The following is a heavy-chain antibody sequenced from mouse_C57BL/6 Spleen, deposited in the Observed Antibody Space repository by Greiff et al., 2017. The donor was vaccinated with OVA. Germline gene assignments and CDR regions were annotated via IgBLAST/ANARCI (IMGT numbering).Heavy chain of an antibody. CDR2: ISYSGST. D-gene: IGHD3-1*01. J-gene: IGHJ4*01. CDR3: ARGAARKAMDY. Sequence: EVQLVESGPGMVKPSQSLSLTCTVTGYSITSGYDWHWIRHFPGNKLEWMGYISYSGSTNYNPSLKSRISITHDTSKNHFFLKLNSVTTEDTATYYCARGAARKAMDYWGQGTSVTVSS. CDR1: GYSITSGYD. V-gene: IGHV3-1*01.